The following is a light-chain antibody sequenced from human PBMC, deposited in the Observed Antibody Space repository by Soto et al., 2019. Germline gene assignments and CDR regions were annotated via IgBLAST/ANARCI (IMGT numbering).Light chain of an antibody. CDR1: QSISSNF. CDR3: QQYGGSPRT. Sequence: EIVLTQSPGTLSLSPWEGATLSCMASQSISSNFLAWYQQKRCQAPRLLIHGASNRATGIPDRFSGSGSGTDFTLTITRLEPEDFAVYYCQQYGGSPRTFGQGTKVDIK. J-gene: IGKJ1*01. V-gene: IGKV3-20*01. CDR2: GAS.